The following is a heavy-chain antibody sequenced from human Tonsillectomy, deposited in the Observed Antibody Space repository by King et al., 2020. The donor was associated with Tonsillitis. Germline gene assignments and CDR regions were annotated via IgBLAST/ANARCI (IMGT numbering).Heavy chain of an antibody. Sequence: VQLVESGGGVVQPGRSLRLSCAASGFTFSSYGMHWVRQAPGKGLEWVAVIWYDGSNKYYGDSVKGRFTISRDNSKNTLYLQMNSLRAEDTAVYYCARDRGEWELLGYYFDYWGQGTLVTVSS. D-gene: IGHD1-26*01. CDR1: GFTFSSYG. CDR2: IWYDGSNK. V-gene: IGHV3-33*01. CDR3: ARDRGEWELLGYYFDY. J-gene: IGHJ4*02.